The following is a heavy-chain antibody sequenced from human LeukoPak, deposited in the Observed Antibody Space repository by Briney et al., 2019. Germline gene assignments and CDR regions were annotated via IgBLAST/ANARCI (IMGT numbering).Heavy chain of an antibody. CDR1: GYSFTSYW. V-gene: IGHV5-51*01. D-gene: IGHD6-13*01. CDR2: IYPGDSDT. Sequence: GESLKISCKGSGYSFTSYWIRWVRQMPGKGLEWMGIIYPGDSDTRYSPSFQGQVTISADKSISTAYLQWSSLKASDTAMYYCAREGAQQLVLGYFQHWGQGTLVTVSS. CDR3: AREGAQQLVLGYFQH. J-gene: IGHJ1*01.